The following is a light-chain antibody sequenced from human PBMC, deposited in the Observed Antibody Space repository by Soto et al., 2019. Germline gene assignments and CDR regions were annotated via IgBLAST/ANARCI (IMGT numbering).Light chain of an antibody. V-gene: IGLV4-60*02. J-gene: IGLJ3*02. CDR3: EAWDSNTNWV. CDR2: LEGSGSY. CDR1: SGHSSYI. Sequence: QAVVTQSSSASASLGSSVKLTCTLSSGHSSYIIAWHQQQPGKAPRYLMKLEGSGSYNKGSGVPDRFSGSSSGAVRYLTISNLQFEDEADYYCEAWDSNTNWVFGGGTKVTVL.